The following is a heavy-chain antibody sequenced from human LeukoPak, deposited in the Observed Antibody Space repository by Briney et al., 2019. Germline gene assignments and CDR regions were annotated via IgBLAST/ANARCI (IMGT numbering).Heavy chain of an antibody. CDR1: GFTFDDYA. J-gene: IGHJ5*02. D-gene: IGHD3-10*01. CDR3: AKDLMRDIWFRES. V-gene: IGHV3-9*01. Sequence: PGGSLRLSCAASGFTFDDYAMHWVRQAPGKGLEWVSGISWNSGSIGYADSVKGRFTISRDNSKNTLYLQMNSLRAEDTAVYYCAKDLMRDIWFRESWGQGTLVTVSS. CDR2: ISWNSGSI.